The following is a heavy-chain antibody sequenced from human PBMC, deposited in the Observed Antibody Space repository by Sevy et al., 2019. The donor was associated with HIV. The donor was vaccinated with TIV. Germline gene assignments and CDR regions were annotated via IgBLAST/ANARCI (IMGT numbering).Heavy chain of an antibody. CDR2: IRYDGSNK. CDR3: AKDRPRSDYHAD. Sequence: GGSLRLTCAASGFTFSSYGMHWVRQAPGKGLEWMAFIRYDGSNKYYADSVKGRFTISRDNSKNTLYLQMNSLRAEDTAVYYCAKDRPRSDYHADWGQGTLVTVSS. D-gene: IGHD4-17*01. CDR1: GFTFSSYG. V-gene: IGHV3-30*02. J-gene: IGHJ1*01.